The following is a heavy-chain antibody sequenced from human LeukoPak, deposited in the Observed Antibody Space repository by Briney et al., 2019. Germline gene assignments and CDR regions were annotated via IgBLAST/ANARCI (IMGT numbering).Heavy chain of an antibody. CDR1: GSSFTTYW. V-gene: IGHV5-51*01. CDR2: IFPAGSDT. D-gene: IGHD6-13*01. CDR3: ASVYSSTSWDY. Sequence: GESLKISCRASGSSFTTYWIGWARQLPGKGLEWMGVIFPAGSDTRYSPSFQGQVTISADKSISTAYLQWSSLKASDTAMYYCASVYSSTSWDYWGQGSPVTVSS. J-gene: IGHJ4*02.